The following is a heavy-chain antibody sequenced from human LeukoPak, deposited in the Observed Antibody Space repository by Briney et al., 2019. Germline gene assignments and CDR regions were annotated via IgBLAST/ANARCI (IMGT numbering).Heavy chain of an antibody. J-gene: IGHJ6*03. CDR3: ARGVKRHSSSRIYYYYMDV. V-gene: IGHV1-2*02. D-gene: IGHD6-13*01. CDR1: GYTFTGYY. Sequence: GASVKVSCKASGYTFTGYYMHWVRQAPGQGLEWMGWINPNSGGTNYAQKFQGRVTMTRDTSISTAYMELSRLRSDDTAVYYCARGVKRHSSSRIYYYYMDVWGKGTTVTVSS. CDR2: INPNSGGT.